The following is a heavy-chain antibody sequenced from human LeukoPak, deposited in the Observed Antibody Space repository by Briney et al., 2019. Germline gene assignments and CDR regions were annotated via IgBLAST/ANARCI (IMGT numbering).Heavy chain of an antibody. D-gene: IGHD3-10*01. CDR2: ISSSGSTI. CDR3: AKDLEWFGELFNYYMDV. J-gene: IGHJ6*03. Sequence: GGSLRLSCAASGFTFSSYEMNWVRQAPGKGLEWVSYISSSGSTIYYADSVKGRFTISRDSSKNTLYLQMNSLRAEDTAVYYCAKDLEWFGELFNYYMDVWGKGTTVTISS. CDR1: GFTFSSYE. V-gene: IGHV3-48*03.